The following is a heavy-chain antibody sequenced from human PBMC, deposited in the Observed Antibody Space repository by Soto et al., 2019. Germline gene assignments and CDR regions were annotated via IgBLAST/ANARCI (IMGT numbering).Heavy chain of an antibody. CDR3: AKGYYGSGSLDY. J-gene: IGHJ4*02. V-gene: IGHV3-23*01. D-gene: IGHD3-10*01. CDR1: GFTFSSYI. CDR2: ISGSDDT. Sequence: GGSLRLSCAASGFTFSSYIMTWVRQAPGEGLEWVSSISGSDDTYYADFVKGRFTISRDNSKKTLYLQMNSLRAEDTAVYYCAKGYYGSGSLDYWGQGSLVTVSS.